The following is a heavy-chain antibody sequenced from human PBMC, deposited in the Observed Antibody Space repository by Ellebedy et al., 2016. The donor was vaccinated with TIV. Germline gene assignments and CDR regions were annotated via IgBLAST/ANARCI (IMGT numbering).Heavy chain of an antibody. D-gene: IGHD5-18*01. CDR2: LSYDGSNE. CDR3: ATRLGEGIQLWGGFDY. V-gene: IGHV3-30*03. Sequence: GESLKISCAASGFTFSSYSMHWVRQAPGKGLEWVAALSYDGSNEYYGDSVKGRFTISRDSSKKTLYLQMNSLRVEDTAVYYCATRLGEGIQLWGGFDYWGQGTLVTVSS. CDR1: GFTFSSYS. J-gene: IGHJ4*02.